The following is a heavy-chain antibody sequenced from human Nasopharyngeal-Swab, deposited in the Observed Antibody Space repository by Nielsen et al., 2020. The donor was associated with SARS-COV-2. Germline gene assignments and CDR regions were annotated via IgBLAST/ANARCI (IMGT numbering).Heavy chain of an antibody. CDR3: AKHHGRGAYFDY. D-gene: IGHD2-21*01. V-gene: IGHV3-30-3*01. J-gene: IGHJ4*02. Sequence: GGSLRLSCAASGFTFSSYAMHWVRQAPGKGLEWVAVISYDGSNKYYADSVKGRFTISRDNSKNTLYLQMNSLRAEDTAVYYCAKHHGRGAYFDYWGQGTLVTVSS. CDR1: GFTFSSYA. CDR2: ISYDGSNK.